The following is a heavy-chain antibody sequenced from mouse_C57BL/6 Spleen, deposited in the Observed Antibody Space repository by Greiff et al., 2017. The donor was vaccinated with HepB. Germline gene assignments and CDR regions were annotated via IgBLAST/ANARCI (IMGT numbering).Heavy chain of an antibody. D-gene: IGHD1-1*01. CDR3: ARSYSTVVATGYFDV. Sequence: QVQLKESGPGLVQPSQSLSIACTVSGFSLTSYGVHWVRQSPGKGLEWLGVIWSGGSTDDNAAFISRLSISKDNSKSQVFFKMNSLQADDTAIYYCARSYSTVVATGYFDVWGTGTTVTVSS. CDR1: GFSLTSYG. J-gene: IGHJ1*03. V-gene: IGHV2-2*01. CDR2: IWSGGST.